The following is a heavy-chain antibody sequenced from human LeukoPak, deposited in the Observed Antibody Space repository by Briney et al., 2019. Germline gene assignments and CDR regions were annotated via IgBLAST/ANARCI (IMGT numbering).Heavy chain of an antibody. CDR1: GFIFSDYY. CDR3: AKRSGINYGYFDS. J-gene: IGHJ4*02. D-gene: IGHD1-26*01. CDR2: VTSSGGHM. Sequence: PGGSLRLSCAASGFIFSDYYMTWIRQAPGKGLEWVSYVTSSGGHMYYADSAKGRFTISRDNSKNTAYLQMNSLRAEDTAVYYCAKRSGINYGYFDSWGQGTLVTVSS. V-gene: IGHV3-11*01.